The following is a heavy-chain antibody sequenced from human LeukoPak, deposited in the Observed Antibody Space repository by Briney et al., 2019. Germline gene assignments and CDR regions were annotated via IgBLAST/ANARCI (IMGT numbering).Heavy chain of an antibody. V-gene: IGHV4-59*01. CDR2: IYYSVST. CDR1: GGSISSYY. D-gene: IGHD3-22*01. CDR3: ARDYVRSGYYYWFDP. Sequence: SETLSLTCTVSGGSISSYYWSWIRQPPGKGLEWIGYIYYSVSTNYNPSLKSRVTISVDTSKNQFSLKLSSVTAADTAVYYCARDYVRSGYYYWFDPWGQGTLVTVSS. J-gene: IGHJ5*02.